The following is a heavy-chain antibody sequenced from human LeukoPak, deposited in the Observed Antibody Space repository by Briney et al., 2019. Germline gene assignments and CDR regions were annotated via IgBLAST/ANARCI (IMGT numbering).Heavy chain of an antibody. J-gene: IGHJ4*02. Sequence: GGSLRLSCVVSGFTFSGSAVHWVRQASGKGLEWVGRIRSKANNYATAYAASVKGRFTISRDDSKNTAYLQMSSLKTEDTAVYYCTGDNFDSSVKFDYWGQGTLVTVSS. CDR3: TGDNFDSSVKFDY. CDR2: IRSKANNYAT. D-gene: IGHD3-22*01. CDR1: GFTFSGSA. V-gene: IGHV3-73*01.